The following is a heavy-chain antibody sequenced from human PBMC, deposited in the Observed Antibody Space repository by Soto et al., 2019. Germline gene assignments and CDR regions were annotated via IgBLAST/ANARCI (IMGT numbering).Heavy chain of an antibody. CDR2: IFYGGNT. D-gene: IGHD3-22*01. Sequence: SETLSLTCTVSDGSITSSNNFWGWIRQPPGKWLEWIGTIFYGGNTYYNPSLKSRVTMSVDTFKNQFSLRLSSVTAADTAVYFCASRYYFDSGGYYHTFDSWGQGTLVTVYS. V-gene: IGHV4-39*01. J-gene: IGHJ4*02. CDR3: ASRYYFDSGGYYHTFDS. CDR1: DGSITSSNNF.